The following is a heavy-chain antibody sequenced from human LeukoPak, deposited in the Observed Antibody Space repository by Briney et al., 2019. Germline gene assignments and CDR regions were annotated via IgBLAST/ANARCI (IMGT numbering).Heavy chain of an antibody. Sequence: GGSLRLSCAASGFTFSYYWMSWVRQAPGKGLEWVANIKQDGSEIYCVYSVKGRFSISRDNAQTSLYLQMNSLRAEDTAVYYCARDVVFDYWGQGTLVTVSS. CDR3: ARDVVFDY. CDR2: IKQDGSEI. CDR1: GFTFSYYW. D-gene: IGHD2-21*01. J-gene: IGHJ4*02. V-gene: IGHV3-7*01.